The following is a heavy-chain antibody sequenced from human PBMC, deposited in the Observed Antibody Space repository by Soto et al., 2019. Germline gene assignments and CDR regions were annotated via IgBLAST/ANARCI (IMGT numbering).Heavy chain of an antibody. CDR3: TSDTFGARDY. V-gene: IGHV3-74*01. CDR1: GFTFSTYW. Sequence: GGSLRLSCAASGFTFSTYWMHWVRQAPGKGLVWVSRSNPEETTTNYADSVKGRFTISRDNAKNTLYLQMNSLRAEDTAVYYCTSDTFGARDYWGQGTLVTAPQ. CDR2: SNPEETTT. D-gene: IGHD2-15*01. J-gene: IGHJ4*02.